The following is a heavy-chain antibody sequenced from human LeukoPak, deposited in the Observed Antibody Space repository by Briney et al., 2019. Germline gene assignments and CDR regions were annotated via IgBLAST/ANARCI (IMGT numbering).Heavy chain of an antibody. Sequence: ASAKVSCKASGYTFTGYYMHWVRQAPGQGLEWMGWINPNSGGTNYAQKFQGRVTMTRDTSISTAYMELSRLRSEDTAVYYCARGPFGYSHGFADYWGQGTLVTVSS. D-gene: IGHD5-18*01. CDR3: ARGPFGYSHGFADY. V-gene: IGHV1-2*02. J-gene: IGHJ4*02. CDR2: INPNSGGT. CDR1: GYTFTGYY.